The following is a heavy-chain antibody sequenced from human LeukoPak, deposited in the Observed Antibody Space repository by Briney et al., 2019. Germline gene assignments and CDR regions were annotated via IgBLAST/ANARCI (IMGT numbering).Heavy chain of an antibody. CDR2: IKRKTDGGKT. J-gene: IGHJ4*02. CDR1: GFPFSNAW. D-gene: IGHD3-10*01. Sequence: GGSLRLSCAASGFPFSNAWMSWVRQAPGKGVEGVGRIKRKTDGGKTDYAAPVQGRFSISRDDSENPLYLQMTGLNTEDTAVYYCSTVSPYYGSGTTSPDSWGQGTLVVVSS. V-gene: IGHV3-15*01. CDR3: STVSPYYGSGTTSPDS.